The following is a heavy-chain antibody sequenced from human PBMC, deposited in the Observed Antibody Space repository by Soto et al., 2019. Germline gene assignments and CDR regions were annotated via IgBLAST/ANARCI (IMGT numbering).Heavy chain of an antibody. D-gene: IGHD2-2*02. CDR2: IYYSGST. CDR1: GGSISSGDYY. V-gene: IGHV4-30-4*01. Sequence: SETLSLTCTVSGGSISSGDYYWSWIRQPPGKGLEWIGYIYYSGSTYYNPSLKSRVTISVDTSKNQFSLKLSSVTAADTAVYYCAAVPSIYCSSTSCYMRYYYYGMDVWGQGTTVTVSS. J-gene: IGHJ6*02. CDR3: AAVPSIYCSSTSCYMRYYYYGMDV.